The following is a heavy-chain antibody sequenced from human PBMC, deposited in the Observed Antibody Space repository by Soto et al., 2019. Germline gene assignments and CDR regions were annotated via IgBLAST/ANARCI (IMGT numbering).Heavy chain of an antibody. D-gene: IGHD3-22*01. CDR1: GGSISSGGYY. CDR3: ARDPNYYDSSGYYFLGRGVI. V-gene: IGHV4-31*03. Sequence: QVQLQESGPGLVKPSQTLSLTCTVSGGSISSGGYYWSWIRQHPGKGLEWIGYIYYSGSTYYNPSPKDRVTKSVDTSKNQFSLKLSSVTAADTAVYYCARDPNYYDSSGYYFLGRGVIWGQGTMVTVSS. CDR2: IYYSGST. J-gene: IGHJ3*02.